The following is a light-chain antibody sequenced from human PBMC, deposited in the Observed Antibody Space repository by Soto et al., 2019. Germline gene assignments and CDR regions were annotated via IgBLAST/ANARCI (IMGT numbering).Light chain of an antibody. CDR1: QTVSNNY. J-gene: IGKJ1*01. CDR2: AAS. Sequence: IVLTQSPGTLSLSPMDIATLSCMASQTVSNNYLIWYQQKGGQAPRLLIYAASSRAAGIPDRFSGSGSGTDFTLTISRLEAGDVAVYFCQQYGSSPWTFGQGTKVDIK. V-gene: IGKV3-20*01. CDR3: QQYGSSPWT.